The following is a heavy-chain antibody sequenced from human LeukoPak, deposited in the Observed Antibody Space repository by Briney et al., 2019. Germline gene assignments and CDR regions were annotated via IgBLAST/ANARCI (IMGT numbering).Heavy chain of an antibody. D-gene: IGHD6-19*01. J-gene: IGHJ6*03. CDR2: ISWDGGST. Sequence: PGGSLRLSCAASGFTFDDYAMHWVRQAPGKGLEWVSLISWDGGSTYYADSVKGRFTISRDNSKNSLYLQMNSLRAEDTALYYCAKGISGYSSGWSAYYYMDVWGKGTTVTVSS. V-gene: IGHV3-43D*04. CDR3: AKGISGYSSGWSAYYYMDV. CDR1: GFTFDDYA.